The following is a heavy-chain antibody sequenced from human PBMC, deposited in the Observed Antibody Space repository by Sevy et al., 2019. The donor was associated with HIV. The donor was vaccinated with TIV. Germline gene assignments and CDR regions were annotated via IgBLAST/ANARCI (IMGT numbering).Heavy chain of an antibody. Sequence: GGSLRLSCAVSVFTFHNAWMNWVRQTPGKGLEWVGRVKSKTDGGTTDYAAPVKGRFTILRDDSNDTLYLQMDSLKTEDTAVYYGCTVMRLFGDPKSWFFDLWGRGTLVTVSS. J-gene: IGHJ2*01. CDR2: VKSKTDGGTT. V-gene: IGHV3-15*07. CDR1: VFTFHNAW. CDR3: CTVMRLFGDPKSWFFDL. D-gene: IGHD2-21*01.